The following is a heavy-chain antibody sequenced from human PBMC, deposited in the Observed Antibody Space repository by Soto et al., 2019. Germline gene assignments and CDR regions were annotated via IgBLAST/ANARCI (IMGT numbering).Heavy chain of an antibody. D-gene: IGHD1-26*01. CDR1: GYNFTNYW. V-gene: IGHV5-51*01. CDR2: IYPGDSDT. CDR3: GSQDGATGLYHYRIEG. Sequence: PGDSRKISCKGSGYNFTNYWVAWVRQMPGKGLEWMGIIYPGDSDTRYSPSFQGQVTISADKSISAAYLQWSSLKASDTAMYYCGSQDGATGLYHYRIEGCRQGTTGTVSS. J-gene: IGHJ6*02.